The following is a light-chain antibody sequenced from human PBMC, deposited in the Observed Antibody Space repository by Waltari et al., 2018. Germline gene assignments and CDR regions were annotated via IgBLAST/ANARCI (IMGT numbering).Light chain of an antibody. CDR2: DAS. J-gene: IGKJ1*01. CDR1: QSVGRT. Sequence: VLTQSPASLSFSPGDRATLSCRASQSVGRTLAWYQQRPGQAPRLLIYDASSRATGIPDRFSGSGSGTDFSLTISRLEPEDFAVYYCQKYGTRPATFGQGTKVEVK. CDR3: QKYGTRPAT. V-gene: IGKV3-20*01.